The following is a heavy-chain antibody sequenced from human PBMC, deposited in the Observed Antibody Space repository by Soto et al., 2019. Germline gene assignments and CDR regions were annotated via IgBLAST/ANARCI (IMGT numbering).Heavy chain of an antibody. D-gene: IGHD3-22*01. V-gene: IGHV3-23*01. CDR2: ISSGVST. CDR1: GFTVSIYA. CDR3: AKEVGSTASSMDV. J-gene: IGHJ6*02. Sequence: GSLRLSCAASGFTVSIYAMSWVRQAPGKGLEWVSGISSGVSTYHADSVKGRFSISRGNSKNTLYLQMNGLRAEDTAVYYCAKEVGSTASSMDVWGQGTTVTVSS.